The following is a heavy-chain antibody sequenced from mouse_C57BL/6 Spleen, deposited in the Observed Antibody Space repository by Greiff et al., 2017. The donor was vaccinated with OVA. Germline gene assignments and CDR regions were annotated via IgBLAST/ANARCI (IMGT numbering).Heavy chain of an antibody. Sequence: VQLKESGPGLVKPSQSLSLTCSVTGYSITSGYYWNWIRQFPGNKLEWMGYISYDGSNNYNPSLKNRISITRDTSKNQFFLKLNSVTTEDTATYYCAREVLRLWYFDVWGTGTTVTVSS. CDR1: GYSITSGYY. J-gene: IGHJ1*03. CDR3: AREVLRLWYFDV. CDR2: ISYDGSN. V-gene: IGHV3-6*01. D-gene: IGHD1-2*01.